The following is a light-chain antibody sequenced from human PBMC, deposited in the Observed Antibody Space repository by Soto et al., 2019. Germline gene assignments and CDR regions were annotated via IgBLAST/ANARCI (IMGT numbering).Light chain of an antibody. CDR3: SSYSISCPGVV. Sequence: QSALAQPASVSGAPGQSITISCSGTTSDIGSSDYVSWYQQHPGEAPRLTIFDVSYRPPGISARFSGSKSGTTAFLTISGLQAGDEAYYFCSSYSISCPGVVFGGGTKLTVL. V-gene: IGLV2-14*03. CDR2: DVS. CDR1: TSDIGSSDY. J-gene: IGLJ2*01.